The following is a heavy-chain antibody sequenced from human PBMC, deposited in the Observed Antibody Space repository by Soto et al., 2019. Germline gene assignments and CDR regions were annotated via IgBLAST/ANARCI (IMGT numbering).Heavy chain of an antibody. V-gene: IGHV1-18*01. Sequence: ASVKVSCKASGGTFSTSSINWVRQAPGQRPEWLGCICSYNGNTNFAQKFQGRVTMTTDTSTTTAYMELRSLRSDDTAVYYCARDRPTSSIRARDYYYAMDVWGQGTTVTVSS. CDR3: ARDRPTSSIRARDYYYAMDV. J-gene: IGHJ6*02. CDR1: GGTFSTSS. CDR2: ICSYNGNT. D-gene: IGHD6-6*01.